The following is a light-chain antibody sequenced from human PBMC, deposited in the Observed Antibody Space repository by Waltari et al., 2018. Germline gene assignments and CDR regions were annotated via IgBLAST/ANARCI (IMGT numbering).Light chain of an antibody. V-gene: IGLV2-14*03. Sequence: QSALTQPASVSGSPGASIPISCTRTSRDVGGSTCFSWYQQHPGKAPKLMIYDVSNRPSGVSNRFSGSKSGNTASLTISGLQAEDEADYYCSSYTSSNTLVFGTGTKVTAL. CDR3: SSYTSSNTLV. J-gene: IGLJ1*01. CDR2: DVS. CDR1: SRDVGGSTC.